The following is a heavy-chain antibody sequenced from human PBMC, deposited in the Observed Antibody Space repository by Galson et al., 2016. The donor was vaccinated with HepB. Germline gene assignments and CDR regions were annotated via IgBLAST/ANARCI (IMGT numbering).Heavy chain of an antibody. CDR2: ITNTGGST. CDR1: GVTFSSYA. Sequence: SLRLSCAASGVTFSSYAMNWIRQAPGKGLEWVSTITNTGGSTYYADSVKGRFTISRDNSKNTAYLQMNSLRAEDTAVYYCAKAGRVRYYTGGEFDYWGQGTLVTVSS. J-gene: IGHJ4*02. D-gene: IGHD3-3*01. V-gene: IGHV3-23*01. CDR3: AKAGRVRYYTGGEFDY.